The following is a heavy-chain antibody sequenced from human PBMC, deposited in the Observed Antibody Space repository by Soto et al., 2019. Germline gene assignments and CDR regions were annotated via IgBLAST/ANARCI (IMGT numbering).Heavy chain of an antibody. J-gene: IGHJ6*02. Sequence: SLRLSCAASXFTFSSYGMHWVRQAPGKGLEWVAVISYDGSNKYYADSVKGRFTISRDNSKNTLYLQMNSLRAEDTAVYYCAKDVSVDYYYGMDVWGQGTTVTVSS. V-gene: IGHV3-30*18. CDR1: XFTFSSYG. CDR3: AKDVSVDYYYGMDV. D-gene: IGHD2-15*01. CDR2: ISYDGSNK.